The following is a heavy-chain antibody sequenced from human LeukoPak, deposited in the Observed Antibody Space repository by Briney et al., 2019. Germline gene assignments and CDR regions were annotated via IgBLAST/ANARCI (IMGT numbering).Heavy chain of an antibody. CDR3: ARARGYSYNRYYYYGMDV. Sequence: PSETLSLTCTVSGGSISSYYWSWIRQPPGKGLEWIGEINHSGSTNYNPSLKSRVTISVDTSKNQFSLKLSSVTAADTAVYYCARARGYSYNRYYYYGMDVWGQGTTVTVSS. V-gene: IGHV4-34*01. J-gene: IGHJ6*02. CDR1: GGSISSYY. CDR2: INHSGST. D-gene: IGHD5-18*01.